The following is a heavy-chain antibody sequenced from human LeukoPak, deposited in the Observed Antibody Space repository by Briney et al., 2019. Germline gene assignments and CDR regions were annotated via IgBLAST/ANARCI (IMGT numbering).Heavy chain of an antibody. V-gene: IGHV3-23*01. D-gene: IGHD5-12*01. CDR1: GFTFSSYA. J-gene: IGHJ5*02. CDR3: AKVGYGGYAIPVVP. Sequence: GGSLRLSCAASGFTFSSYAMSWVRQAAGKGLEWDSAISGSGGSTYYADSVKGRFTISRDNSKHTLYLQMNSLIAEDQAVYYCAKVGYGGYAIPVVPGGQGTLVTVLS. CDR2: ISGSGGST.